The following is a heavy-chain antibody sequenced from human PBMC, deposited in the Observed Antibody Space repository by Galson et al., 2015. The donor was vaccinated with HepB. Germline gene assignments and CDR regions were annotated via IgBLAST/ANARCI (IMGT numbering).Heavy chain of an antibody. J-gene: IGHJ6*03. D-gene: IGHD3-3*01. Sequence: SVKVSCKASGYSLSSYGLSWVRQAPGQGLEWMGWISADNGNANYAQNFQGRVTMTTDTSTSTAYMELRSLRSDDTAVYYCAREGVGRSDYWPNYYYYMDVWGKGTTATVSS. V-gene: IGHV1-18*01. CDR3: AREGVGRSDYWPNYYYYMDV. CDR1: GYSLSSYG. CDR2: ISADNGNA.